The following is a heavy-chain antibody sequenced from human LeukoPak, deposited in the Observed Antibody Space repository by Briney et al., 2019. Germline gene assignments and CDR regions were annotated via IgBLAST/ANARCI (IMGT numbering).Heavy chain of an antibody. CDR3: AEDPPYCGGDCYPSDYTDYYFDY. D-gene: IGHD2-21*02. Sequence: GGSLRLSCAASGFTFSSYAMSWVRQAPGKGLEWVSAISGSGGSTYYADSVKGRFTISRDNSKNTLYLQMNSLRAEDTAVYYCAEDPPYCGGDCYPSDYTDYYFDYWGQGTLVTVSS. CDR2: ISGSGGST. V-gene: IGHV3-23*01. CDR1: GFTFSSYA. J-gene: IGHJ4*02.